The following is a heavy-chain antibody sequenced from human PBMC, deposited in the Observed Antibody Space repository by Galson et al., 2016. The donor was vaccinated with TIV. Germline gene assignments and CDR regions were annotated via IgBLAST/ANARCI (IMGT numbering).Heavy chain of an antibody. J-gene: IGHJ4*02. Sequence: SGYTFSGYNLHWVRQAPGQGLEWMGRIIPNSGGTNYAQKFQGRITMTRDTSINTTYMELRRLRSDDTAIYYCAKDLEDWGQGTLVSVSS. CDR2: IIPNSGGT. CDR1: GYTFSGYN. V-gene: IGHV1-2*06. CDR3: AKDLED.